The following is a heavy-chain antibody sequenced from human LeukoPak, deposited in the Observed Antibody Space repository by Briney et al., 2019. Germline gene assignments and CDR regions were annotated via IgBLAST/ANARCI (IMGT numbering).Heavy chain of an antibody. CDR1: RFSLSSYN. V-gene: IGHV3-64D*06. CDR2: VSSDWGTT. CDR3: VRGLYGLGWDY. Sequence: TGGPLRLSCSASRFSLSSYNMHWVRQAPGKGLEFVSGVSSDWGTTDYADSARDRFTISRDNSKNTLYLQMSSLRAEDTAIYYCVRGLYGLGWDYWGPGTLVTVSS. J-gene: IGHJ4*02. D-gene: IGHD3-10*01.